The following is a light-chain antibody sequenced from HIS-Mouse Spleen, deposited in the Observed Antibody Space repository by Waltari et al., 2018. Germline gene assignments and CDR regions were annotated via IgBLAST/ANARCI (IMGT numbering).Light chain of an antibody. J-gene: IGKJ4*01. CDR1: QSVSSN. CDR3: QQYNNWPPLT. Sequence: EIVMTQSTATLSVSPGERATLSCRASQSVSSNLAWYQQKPGQAPRLLLYGASTRATAITARFSGSESGTEFTLTISSMQSEDFAVYYCQQYNNWPPLTFGGGTKVEIK. V-gene: IGKV3-15*01. CDR2: GAS.